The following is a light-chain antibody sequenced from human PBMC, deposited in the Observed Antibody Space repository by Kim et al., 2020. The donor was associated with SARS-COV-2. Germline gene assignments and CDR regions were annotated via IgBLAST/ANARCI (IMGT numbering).Light chain of an antibody. V-gene: IGLV2-23*01. Sequence: GQSITISCTGTSSDVGNYNLVSWYQHHPGKAPKLMIYEDTKRPSGVSNRFSGSKSGNTVSLTISGLQAEDEADYYCCSYAGSTTWVFGGGTQLTVL. CDR2: EDT. CDR3: CSYAGSTTWV. CDR1: SSDVGNYNL. J-gene: IGLJ3*02.